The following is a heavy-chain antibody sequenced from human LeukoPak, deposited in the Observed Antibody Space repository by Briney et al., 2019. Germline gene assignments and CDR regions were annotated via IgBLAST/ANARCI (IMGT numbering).Heavy chain of an antibody. J-gene: IGHJ5*02. CDR1: GDSISSYY. Sequence: SETLSLTCTVSGDSISSYYWSWIRQFPGKGLEWIGEINHSGSTNYNPSLKSRVTISVDTSKNQFSLKLSSVTAADTAVYYCARHRRQGGGGTNWFDPWGQGTLVTVSS. D-gene: IGHD2-15*01. CDR2: INHSGST. CDR3: ARHRRQGGGGTNWFDP. V-gene: IGHV4-34*01.